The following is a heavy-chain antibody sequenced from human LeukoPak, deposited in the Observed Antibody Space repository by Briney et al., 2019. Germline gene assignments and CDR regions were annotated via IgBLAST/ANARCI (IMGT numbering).Heavy chain of an antibody. CDR3: ARSDYNDYRGLGF. V-gene: IGHV1-46*01. D-gene: IGHD4-11*01. CDR2: IIPSSGST. CDR1: GYAFTSYH. J-gene: IGHJ4*02. Sequence: GASVKVSCKASGYAFTSYHIHWIRQAPGQGLGWMGIIIPSSGSTTYALKFQGRVTMTRDTSTKTVYMELSSLTSDDTAVYFCARSDYNDYRGLGFWGQGTPVTVS.